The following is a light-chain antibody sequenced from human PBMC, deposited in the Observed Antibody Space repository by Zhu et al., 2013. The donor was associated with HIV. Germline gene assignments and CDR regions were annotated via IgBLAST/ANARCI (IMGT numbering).Light chain of an antibody. CDR3: MQGIHLPWT. Sequence: EIVVTQSPLSLTVTPGESASISCRSSQSLVRSNGDNYLDWYLQKPGRSPQLLIYLGSNRASGVPDRFSGSGSGTDFTLKISRVEAEDVGVYYCMQGIHLPWTFGQGTKVEIK. CDR1: QSLVRSNGDNY. CDR2: LGS. V-gene: IGKV2-28*01. J-gene: IGKJ1*01.